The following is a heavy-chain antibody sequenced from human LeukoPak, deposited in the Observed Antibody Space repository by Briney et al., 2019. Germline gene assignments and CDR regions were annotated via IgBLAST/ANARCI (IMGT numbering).Heavy chain of an antibody. V-gene: IGHV3-21*01. D-gene: IGHD1-26*01. CDR2: ISSSSSYI. Sequence: GRSLRLSCAASGFTFSSYSMNWVRQAPGKGLEWVSSISSSSSYIYYADSVKGRFTISRDNAKNSLYLQMNSLRAEDTAVYYCARISPGANGAFDIWGQGTMVTVSS. J-gene: IGHJ3*02. CDR3: ARISPGANGAFDI. CDR1: GFTFSSYS.